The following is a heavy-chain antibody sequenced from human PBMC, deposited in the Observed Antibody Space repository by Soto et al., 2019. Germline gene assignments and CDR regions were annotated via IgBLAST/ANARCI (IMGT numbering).Heavy chain of an antibody. D-gene: IGHD3-10*01. V-gene: IGHV3-15*07. J-gene: IGHJ6*02. Sequence: EEQLVESGGGLVKPGGSLRLSCAASGFTFSNAWIHWVRQAPGKGLEWVGRIKSKSDGGTTDYAAPVKGRFTISRDDSKYTLYLQMHSLQTEDTAVYYCTHAPGRRGYYGLDVWGQGTTVTVSS. CDR3: THAPGRRGYYGLDV. CDR2: IKSKSDGGTT. CDR1: GFTFSNAW.